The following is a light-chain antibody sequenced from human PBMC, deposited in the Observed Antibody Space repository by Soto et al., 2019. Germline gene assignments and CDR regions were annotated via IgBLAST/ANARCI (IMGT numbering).Light chain of an antibody. CDR1: QSISSY. CDR3: QQSYSTLAIT. CDR2: AAS. V-gene: IGKV1-39*01. J-gene: IGKJ5*01. Sequence: DIQMTQSPSSLSASVGDRVTITCRASQSISSYLNWYQQKPGKAPKLLIYAASSWQSGVPSRFSGSGSGTDFTLTISSLQPEDFATYYCQQSYSTLAITFGQGTRLEIK.